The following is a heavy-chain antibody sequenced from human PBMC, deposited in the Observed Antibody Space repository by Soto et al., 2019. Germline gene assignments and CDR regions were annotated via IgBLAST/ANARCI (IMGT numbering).Heavy chain of an antibody. CDR3: ARDLSITMVRGVIITTNWFDP. Sequence: ASVKVSCKASGYTFTSYYMHWVRQAPGQGLEWMGIINPSGGSTSYAQKFQGRVTMTRDTSTSTAYMELRSLRSDDTAVYYCARDLSITMVRGVIITTNWFDPWGQGTLVTVSS. V-gene: IGHV1-46*01. CDR1: GYTFTSYY. J-gene: IGHJ5*02. CDR2: INPSGGST. D-gene: IGHD3-10*01.